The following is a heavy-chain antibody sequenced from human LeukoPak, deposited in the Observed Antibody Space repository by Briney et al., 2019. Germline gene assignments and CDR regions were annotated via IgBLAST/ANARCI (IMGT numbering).Heavy chain of an antibody. J-gene: IGHJ6*03. D-gene: IGHD2-2*01. CDR3: ARGGCSSTSCPYYYYYYMDV. CDR2: INWNGGST. Sequence: GGSLRLSCAASGFTFDDYGMSWVRQAPGKGLEWVSGINWNGGSTGYADSVKGRFTISRVNAKNSLYLQMNSLRAEDTALYYCARGGCSSTSCPYYYYYYMDVWGKGTTVTVSS. CDR1: GFTFDDYG. V-gene: IGHV3-20*04.